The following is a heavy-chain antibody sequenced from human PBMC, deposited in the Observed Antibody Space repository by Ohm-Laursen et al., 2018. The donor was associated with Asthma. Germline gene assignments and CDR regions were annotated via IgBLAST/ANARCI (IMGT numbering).Heavy chain of an antibody. V-gene: IGHV3-30-3*01. D-gene: IGHD3-3*01. Sequence: SLRLSCTASGFTFRSYAMHWVRQAPGKGLEWVAVGGSYYDGGLKYYADSVNGRFTVSRDDSKNTLYLQMNSLRPDDTAVYCCARDVMEWYLPAFDFWGQGTLVTVSS. CDR1: GFTFRSYA. J-gene: IGHJ4*02. CDR3: ARDVMEWYLPAFDF. CDR2: GGSYYDGGLK.